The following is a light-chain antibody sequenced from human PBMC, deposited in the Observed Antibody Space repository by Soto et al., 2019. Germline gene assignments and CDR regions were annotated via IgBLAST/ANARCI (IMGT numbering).Light chain of an antibody. J-gene: IGLJ1*01. CDR3: CSYAGNYNLL. V-gene: IGLV2-11*01. CDR1: SSDVGAYDY. Sequence: QSVLTQPRSVSGSPGQSVAISCTGTSSDVGAYDYVSWYQHYPGKAPKLIIYDVSRRPSGVPDRFSGSKSGNTASLTISGLQAGDEADYYCCSYAGNYNLLFGTGTKVTVL. CDR2: DVS.